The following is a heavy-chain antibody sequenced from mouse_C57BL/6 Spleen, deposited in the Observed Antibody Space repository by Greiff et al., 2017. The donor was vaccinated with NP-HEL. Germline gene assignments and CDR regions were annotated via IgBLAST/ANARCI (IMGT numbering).Heavy chain of an antibody. CDR3: AIPYYYGSRGFAY. V-gene: IGHV1-47*01. CDR2: FHPYNDDT. Sequence: VKLMESGAELVKPGASVKMSCKASGYTFTTYPIEWMKQNHGKSLEWIGNFHPYNDDTKYNEKFKGKATLTVEKSSSTVYLELSRLTSDDSAVYYCAIPYYYGSRGFAYWGQGTLVTVSA. J-gene: IGHJ3*01. CDR1: GYTFTTYP. D-gene: IGHD1-1*01.